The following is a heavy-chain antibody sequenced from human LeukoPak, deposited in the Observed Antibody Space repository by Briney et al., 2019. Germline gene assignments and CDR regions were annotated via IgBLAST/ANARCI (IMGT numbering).Heavy chain of an antibody. J-gene: IGHJ6*03. Sequence: GGSLRLSCAASGFTFDDYDMHWVRQAPGKGLEWVSGISWNGGSIGYADSVKGRFTISRDNAKNSLYLQMNSLRVEDSALYYCAKNGDSRAYYFFYMDVWGKGTTVALSS. CDR1: GFTFDDYD. D-gene: IGHD3-10*01. CDR3: AKNGDSRAYYFFYMDV. V-gene: IGHV3-9*01. CDR2: ISWNGGSI.